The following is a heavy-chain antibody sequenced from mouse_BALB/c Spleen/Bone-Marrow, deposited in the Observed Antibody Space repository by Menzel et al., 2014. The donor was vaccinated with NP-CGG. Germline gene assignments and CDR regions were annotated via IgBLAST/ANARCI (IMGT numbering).Heavy chain of an antibody. CDR3: ARNGNYGAWFAY. CDR1: GFNIKDTY. Sequence: VHVKQSGAELVKPGASVKLSCTASGFNIKDTYMHWVKQRPEQGLEWIGRIDPANGNTKYDPKFQGKATITADTSSNTAYLQLNSLTSEDTAVYYCARNGNYGAWFAYWGQGTLVTVSA. CDR2: IDPANGNT. D-gene: IGHD2-1*01. J-gene: IGHJ3*01. V-gene: IGHV14-3*02.